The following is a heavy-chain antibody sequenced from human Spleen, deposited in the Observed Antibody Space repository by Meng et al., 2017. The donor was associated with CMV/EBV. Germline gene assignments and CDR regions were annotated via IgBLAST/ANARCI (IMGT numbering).Heavy chain of an antibody. D-gene: IGHD2-2*01. J-gene: IGHJ6*02. CDR1: GFTFSSYA. CDR2: ISGSGGST. V-gene: IGHV3-23*01. Sequence: GGSLRLSCAASGFTFSSYAMSWVRQAPGKGLEWVSAISGSGGSTYYADSVKGRFTISIDNSKNTLYLQMNSLRAEDTAVYYCAKPQSGPAGVYYYYYGMDVWGQGTTVTVSS. CDR3: AKPQSGPAGVYYYYYGMDV.